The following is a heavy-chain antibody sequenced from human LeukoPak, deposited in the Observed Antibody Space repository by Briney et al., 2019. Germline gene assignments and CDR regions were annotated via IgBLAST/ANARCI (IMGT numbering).Heavy chain of an antibody. CDR2: INPTGSTT. J-gene: IGHJ4*02. Sequence: PGGSLRLSCTASGFSFSGHWMHWARQLPGKGLVWVSRINPTGSTTSYADSVKGRFTVSRDNSKNTLFLQMNSLRAEDTAVYYCAKDGGLWVSAHWGDSWGRGTLVTVSS. CDR3: AKDGGLWVSAHWGDS. CDR1: GFSFSGHW. D-gene: IGHD7-27*01. V-gene: IGHV3-74*01.